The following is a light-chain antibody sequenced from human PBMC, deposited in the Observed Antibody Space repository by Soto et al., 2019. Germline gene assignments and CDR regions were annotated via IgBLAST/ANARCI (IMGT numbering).Light chain of an antibody. J-gene: IGKJ4*01. CDR1: QDINSW. V-gene: IGKV1D-16*01. Sequence: DVQMTQSPSSLSASVGDRVTITCRASQDINSWLAWYQQKPGNAPKSLIYAASSLQTGVPSRFSGSASGTHFTLTIGNLQPEDSATYYCQQYNIYPLTFGGGTKVEIK. CDR3: QQYNIYPLT. CDR2: AAS.